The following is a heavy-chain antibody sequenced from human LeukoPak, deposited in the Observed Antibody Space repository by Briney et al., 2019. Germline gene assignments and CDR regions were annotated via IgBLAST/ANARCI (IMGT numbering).Heavy chain of an antibody. D-gene: IGHD3-16*02. CDR2: IWYDGSNK. V-gene: IGHV3-33*01. J-gene: IGHJ4*02. CDR1: GFTFSSYG. CDR3: ARGSDYDYVWGSYRPVDY. Sequence: GGSLRLSCAASGFTFSSYGMHWVRQAPGKGLEWVAVIWYDGSNKYYADSVKGRFTISRDNSKNTLYLQMNSLRAEDTAAYYCARGSDYDYVWGSYRPVDYWGQGTLVTVSS.